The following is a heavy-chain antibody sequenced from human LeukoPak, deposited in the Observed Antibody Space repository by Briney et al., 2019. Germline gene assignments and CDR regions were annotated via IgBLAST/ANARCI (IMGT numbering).Heavy chain of an antibody. V-gene: IGHV5-51*01. J-gene: IGHJ4*02. Sequence: GESLKISCKGSGYSFTSYWIGWVLQMPGKGLEWKGIIYPGHSDTSYSPSFQGEVTISADKSISTAYLQWSRLKASDTAMYYCGRQPGIEVAGTRDYWGQGTLVTVSS. D-gene: IGHD6-19*01. CDR1: GYSFTSYW. CDR2: IYPGHSDT. CDR3: GRQPGIEVAGTRDY.